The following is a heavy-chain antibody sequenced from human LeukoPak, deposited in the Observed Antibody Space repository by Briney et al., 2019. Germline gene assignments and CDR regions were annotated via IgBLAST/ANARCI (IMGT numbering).Heavy chain of an antibody. V-gene: IGHV4-4*02. CDR2: ISLAGQT. J-gene: IGHJ4*02. Sequence: PSGTLSLTCGVSGGSISGTNWWSWVRQPPGQRLEWIGEISLAGQTNYNPSLNGRVTMSLDKSSNQLSLNLTSVTAADTATYYCSRESGAFCPFGYWGQGTLVIVSS. CDR1: GGSISGTNW. CDR3: SRESGAFCPFGY. D-gene: IGHD1-26*01.